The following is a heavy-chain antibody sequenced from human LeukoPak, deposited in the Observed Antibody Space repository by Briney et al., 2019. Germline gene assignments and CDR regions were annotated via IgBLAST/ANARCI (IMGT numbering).Heavy chain of an antibody. D-gene: IGHD1-14*01. CDR1: GFTFSNAW. CDR3: VREPAEINIAEYFQY. J-gene: IGHJ1*01. V-gene: IGHV3-15*01. Sequence: GGSLRLSCAASGFTFSNAWMSWVRQAPGKGLEWVGRIKSKTDGGTTDYTAPVKGRFTISRDDSKNSLYLQMSTLRAEDTAVYYCVREPAEINIAEYFQYWGQGTLVTVSS. CDR2: IKSKTDGGTT.